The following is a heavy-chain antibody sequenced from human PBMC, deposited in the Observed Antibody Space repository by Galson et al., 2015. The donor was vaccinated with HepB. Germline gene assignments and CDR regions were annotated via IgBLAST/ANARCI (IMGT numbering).Heavy chain of an antibody. V-gene: IGHV3-66*02. CDR2: IYSGGRA. J-gene: IGHJ4*02. CDR3: ASTRSSWYPYFDY. CDR1: GFTVSFHY. D-gene: IGHD6-13*01. Sequence: SLRLSCAASGFTVSFHYMSWVRQAPGKGLEWVSVIYSGGRAYYADSVKGRFTISRDNSKNTLYIQMNSLRAEDTAVYYCASTRSSWYPYFDYWGQGTLVTVSS.